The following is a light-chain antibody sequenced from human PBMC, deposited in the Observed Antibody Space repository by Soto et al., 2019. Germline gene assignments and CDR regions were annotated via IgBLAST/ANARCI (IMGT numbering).Light chain of an antibody. V-gene: IGKV3-15*01. CDR2: GAS. Sequence: EIMMTQSPATLSVSPGERATLSCRASQSVSSNLAWYQQKPGQAPRLLIYGASTRAAGIPARFSGSGSGTEFTPTISSLQSEDFAVYYCQQYNNWPPWTFGQGTKVDIK. CDR1: QSVSSN. CDR3: QQYNNWPPWT. J-gene: IGKJ1*01.